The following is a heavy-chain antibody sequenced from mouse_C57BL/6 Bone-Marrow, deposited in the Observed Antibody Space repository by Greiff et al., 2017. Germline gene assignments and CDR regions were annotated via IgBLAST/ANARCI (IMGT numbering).Heavy chain of an antibody. D-gene: IGHD1-1*01. CDR2: IYPRSGNT. V-gene: IGHV1-81*01. CDR3: ASDQVYSYGSAHDY. J-gene: IGHJ2*02. Sequence: QVQLQQSGAELARPGASVKLSCKASGYTFTSNGISWVKQRTGQGLEGIGEIYPRSGNTYYNEKFKGKATLHAEKSTSQATMALRSLTSEDPAVYFCASDQVYSYGSAHDYWGQGTSLTVSS. CDR1: GYTFTSNG.